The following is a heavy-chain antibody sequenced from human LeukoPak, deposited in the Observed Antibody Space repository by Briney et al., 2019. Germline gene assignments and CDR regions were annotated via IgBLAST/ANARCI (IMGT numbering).Heavy chain of an antibody. J-gene: IGHJ4*02. Sequence: PSETLSLTCTVPGGSISSYYWSWIRQPPGKGLEWIGYIYYSGSTNYNPSLKSRVTISVDTSKNQFSLKLSSVTAADTAVYYCARVRSQLDVDYWGQGTLVTVSS. D-gene: IGHD6-13*01. CDR3: ARVRSQLDVDY. CDR1: GGSISSYY. CDR2: IYYSGST. V-gene: IGHV4-59*01.